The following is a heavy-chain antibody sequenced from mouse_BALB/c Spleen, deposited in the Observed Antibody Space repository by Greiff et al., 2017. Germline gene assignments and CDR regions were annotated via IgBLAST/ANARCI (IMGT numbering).Heavy chain of an antibody. CDR2: ISYDGSN. CDR1: GYSITSGYY. Sequence: ESGPGLVKPSQSLSLTCSVTGYSITSGYYWNWIRQFPGNKLEWMGYISYDGSNNYNPSLKNRISITRDTSKNQFFLKLNSVTTEDTATYYCARGTTATYAMDYWGQGTSVTVSS. D-gene: IGHD1-2*01. CDR3: ARGTTATYAMDY. J-gene: IGHJ4*01. V-gene: IGHV3-6*02.